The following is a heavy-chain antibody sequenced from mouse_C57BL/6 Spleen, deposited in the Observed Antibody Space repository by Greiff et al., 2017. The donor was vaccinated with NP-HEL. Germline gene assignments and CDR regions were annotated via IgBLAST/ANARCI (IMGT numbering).Heavy chain of an antibody. V-gene: IGHV1-15*01. CDR1: GYTFTDYE. D-gene: IGHD1-1*01. CDR2: IDPETGGT. J-gene: IGHJ2*01. CDR3: TRVSLLRSSSPYYFDY. Sequence: VQLQQSGAELVRPGASVTLSCKASGYTFTDYEMHWVKQTPVHGLEWIGAIDPETGGTAYNQKFKGKATLPADKSSSAAYMELRILTSVDSAVYCGTRVSLLRSSSPYYFDYWGQGTTLTVSS.